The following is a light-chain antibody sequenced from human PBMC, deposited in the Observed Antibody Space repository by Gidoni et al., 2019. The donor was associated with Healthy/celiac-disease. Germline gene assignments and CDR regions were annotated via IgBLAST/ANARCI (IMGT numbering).Light chain of an antibody. J-gene: IGKJ3*01. CDR1: QRVISN. Sequence: IVITQPPATLSVSPGERATLSCRASQRVISNLAWYQQKPVQAPRLLIYGASTRATGIPARCSGSGSGTEFTLTISSLQSEDFAVYYCQQYNNWPETFGPGTKVDIK. CDR3: QQYNNWPET. CDR2: GAS. V-gene: IGKV3-15*01.